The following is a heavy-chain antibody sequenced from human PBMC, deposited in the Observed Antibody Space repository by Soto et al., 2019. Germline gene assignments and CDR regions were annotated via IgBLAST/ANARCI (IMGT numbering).Heavy chain of an antibody. V-gene: IGHV3-66*01. D-gene: IGHD4-17*01. Sequence: GGSLRLSCAASGFTVSSNYMSWVRQAPGKGLEWVSVIYSGGSTYYADSVKGRFTISRDNSKNTLYLQMNSLRAEDTAVYYCARGSVGSGDYGDLLVGYYYYMDVWGKGTTVTVSS. CDR2: IYSGGST. CDR3: ARGSVGSGDYGDLLVGYYYYMDV. CDR1: GFTVSSNY. J-gene: IGHJ6*03.